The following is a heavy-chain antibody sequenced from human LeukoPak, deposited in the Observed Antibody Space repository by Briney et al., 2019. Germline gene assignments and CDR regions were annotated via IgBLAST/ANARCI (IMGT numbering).Heavy chain of an antibody. CDR2: INSDASST. CDR1: GFTFNSNW. J-gene: IGHJ4*02. Sequence: GSLRLSCAASGFTFNSNWMHWVRQAPGKGLVWVSRINSDASSTTYADSVKGRFTISRDNAKNTLYLQMNSLRAEDTAVYYCVVGSGGHYSWGQGTLVTVSS. CDR3: VVGSGGHYS. D-gene: IGHD2-15*01. V-gene: IGHV3-74*03.